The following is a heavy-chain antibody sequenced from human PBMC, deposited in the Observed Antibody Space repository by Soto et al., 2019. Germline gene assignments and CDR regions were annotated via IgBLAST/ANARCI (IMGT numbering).Heavy chain of an antibody. CDR1: GFTFSSYA. V-gene: IGHV3-9*01. Sequence: GGSLRLSCAASGFTFSSYAMHWVRQAPGKGLEWVSGISWNSGSIGYADSVKGRFTISRDNAKNSLYLQMNSLRAEDTALYYCARVNLRFLEWGDAFDIWGQGTMVTVSS. CDR2: ISWNSGSI. J-gene: IGHJ3*02. D-gene: IGHD3-3*01. CDR3: ARVNLRFLEWGDAFDI.